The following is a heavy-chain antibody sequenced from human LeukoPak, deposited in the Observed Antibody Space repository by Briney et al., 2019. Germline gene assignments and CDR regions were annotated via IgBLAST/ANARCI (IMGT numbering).Heavy chain of an antibody. J-gene: IGHJ4*02. D-gene: IGHD6-13*01. CDR2: ISSSGSTI. CDR3: ARVLAAADPFDY. Sequence: GGSLRLSCAASGFTFSDYYMSWIRQAPGKGLEWVSYISSSGSTIYYADSVKGRFTISRDNAKNSLYPQMNSLRAEDTAVYYCARVLAAADPFDYWGQGTLVTVSS. CDR1: GFTFSDYY. V-gene: IGHV3-11*01.